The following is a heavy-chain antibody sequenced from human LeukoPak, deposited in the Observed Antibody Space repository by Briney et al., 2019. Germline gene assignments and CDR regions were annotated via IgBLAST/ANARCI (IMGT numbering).Heavy chain of an antibody. CDR1: GFTFSSYA. CDR2: ISGSGGST. CDR3: AKAEHYYYDSSGYYGY. Sequence: QPGGSLRLSCAASGFTFSSYAMSWVRQAPGKGLEWVSAISGSGGSTYYADSVKGRFTISWDNSKNTLYLQMNSLRAEDTAVYYCAKAEHYYYDSSGYYGYWGQGTLVTVSS. V-gene: IGHV3-23*01. D-gene: IGHD3-22*01. J-gene: IGHJ4*02.